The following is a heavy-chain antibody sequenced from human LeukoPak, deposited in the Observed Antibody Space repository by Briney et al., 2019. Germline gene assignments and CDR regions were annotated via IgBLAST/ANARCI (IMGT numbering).Heavy chain of an antibody. V-gene: IGHV1-18*01. CDR1: GYTFRNYG. Sequence: ASEKVSCKASGYTFRNYGITWVRQAPGQGLEWMGWIGTYNGNTDYAQKFQGRVIMTADTTTTTAHMELRSLRSDDTAVYYCARGRLKRVPFTKVAGALDYWGQGTRVTVSS. J-gene: IGHJ4*02. CDR2: IGTYNGNT. CDR3: ARGRLKRVPFTKVAGALDY. D-gene: IGHD6-19*01.